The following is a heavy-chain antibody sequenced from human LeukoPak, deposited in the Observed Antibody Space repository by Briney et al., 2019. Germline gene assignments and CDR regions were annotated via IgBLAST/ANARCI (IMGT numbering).Heavy chain of an antibody. CDR2: INSSSSYI. V-gene: IGHV3-21*01. CDR1: GFTFSSYS. Sequence: PGGSLRLSCAASGFTFSSYSMNWVPQAPGKGLEWVSSINSSSSYIYYADSGKVRITISSDNAKNTLYLTMNSLRAEDTAVYYCARANYDYVWGSYRSYYFDYWGQGTLVTVSS. J-gene: IGHJ4*02. D-gene: IGHD3-16*02. CDR3: ARANYDYVWGSYRSYYFDY.